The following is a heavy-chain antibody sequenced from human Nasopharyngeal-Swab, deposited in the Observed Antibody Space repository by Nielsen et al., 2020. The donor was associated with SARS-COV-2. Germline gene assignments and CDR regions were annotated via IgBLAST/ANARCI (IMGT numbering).Heavy chain of an antibody. D-gene: IGHD3-22*01. CDR1: GFTFSDYY. CDR3: ARSRSYYDSSGFPVGY. CDR2: ISSSGSTI. V-gene: IGHV3-11*01. J-gene: IGHJ4*02. Sequence: GGSLRLSCAASGFTFSDYYMSWIRQAPGRGLEWVSYISSSGSTIYYADSVKGRFTISRDNAKNSLYLQMNSLRAEDTAVYYCARSRSYYDSSGFPVGYWGQGTLVTVSS.